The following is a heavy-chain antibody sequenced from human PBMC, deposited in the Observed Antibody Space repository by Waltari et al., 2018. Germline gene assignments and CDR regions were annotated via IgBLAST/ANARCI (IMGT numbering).Heavy chain of an antibody. CDR3: ARLEMATIMGGFDY. V-gene: IGHV4-59*01. CDR2: IYYSGST. Sequence: QVQLQESGAGLVKPSETLSLTCTVSGWSISRYYWRWIRHPPGKGLECIVYIYYSGSTNYIPSLKSRVTISVDTSKNQFSLKLSSVTAADTAVYYCARLEMATIMGGFDYWGQGTLVTVSS. CDR1: GWSISRYY. D-gene: IGHD5-12*01. J-gene: IGHJ4*02.